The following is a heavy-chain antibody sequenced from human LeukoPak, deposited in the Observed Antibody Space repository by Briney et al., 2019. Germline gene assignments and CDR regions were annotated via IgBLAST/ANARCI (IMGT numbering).Heavy chain of an antibody. J-gene: IGHJ3*02. D-gene: IGHD3-22*01. CDR3: AKDDHYDTSGHGWVFDI. CDR2: ISPDGSIG. Sequence: PGGSLRLSCAASGFTFTSYSMRWGRQAPGKGLEGVAFISPDGSIGNYADSVKGRFTISRDNSKNTVYLQINSLRPEDTALYHCAKDDHYDTSGHGWVFDIWGQGTVVTVSS. V-gene: IGHV3-30*18. CDR1: GFTFTSYS.